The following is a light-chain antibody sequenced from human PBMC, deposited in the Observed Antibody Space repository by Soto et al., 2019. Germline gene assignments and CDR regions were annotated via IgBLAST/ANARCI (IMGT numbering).Light chain of an antibody. J-gene: IGLJ2*01. CDR3: ATWDTSLSAGV. V-gene: IGLV1-51*01. CDR2: DNN. Sequence: QSALTQPPSVSAAPGQRVTISCSGSSSNIGKNFVSWYQQLPGTAPKLLIYDNNKRPSGIPDRFSGSKSGTSATLGITGLQAGDEADYYCATWDTSLSAGVFGGGTKLTVL. CDR1: SSNIGKNF.